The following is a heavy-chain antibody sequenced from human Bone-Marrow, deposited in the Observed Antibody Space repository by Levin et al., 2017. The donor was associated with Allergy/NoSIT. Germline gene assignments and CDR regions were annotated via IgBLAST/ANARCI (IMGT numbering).Heavy chain of an antibody. D-gene: IGHD3-22*01. CDR1: GFTFNRHR. CDR3: AKGRDDSGGYHFSFDY. J-gene: IGHJ4*01. CDR2: DDGSGTFI. V-gene: IGHV3-23*01. Sequence: PAGGSLRLSCAASGFTFNRHRMSWVRQAPGTGLEWVSGDDGSGTFIKYADSVKGRFTISRDNSKNTLFLQMNSLRVEDTAVYYCAKGRDDSGGYHFSFDYWGQGTLVTVSS.